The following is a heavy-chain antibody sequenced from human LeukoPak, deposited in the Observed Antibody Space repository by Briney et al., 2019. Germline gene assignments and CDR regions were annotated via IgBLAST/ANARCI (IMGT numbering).Heavy chain of an antibody. V-gene: IGHV4-59*01. CDR3: AGSPYGSGSYKGEDY. J-gene: IGHJ4*02. CDR1: GGSISSYY. CDR2: IYYSGST. Sequence: SETLSLTCTVSGGSISSYYWSWIRQPPGKGLEWIGYIYYSGSTNYNPSLKSRVTISVDMSKNQFSLKLSSVTAADTAVYYCAGSPYGSGSYKGEDYWGQGTLVTVSS. D-gene: IGHD3-10*01.